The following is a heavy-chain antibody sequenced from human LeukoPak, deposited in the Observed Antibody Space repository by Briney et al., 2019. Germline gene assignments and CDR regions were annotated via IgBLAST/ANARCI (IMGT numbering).Heavy chain of an antibody. J-gene: IGHJ6*02. D-gene: IGHD4-23*01. CDR2: ISSDSRYI. CDR3: ATDYAGNSLWYYYGLGV. CDR1: GFSLSSYS. Sequence: GGSLRLSCAAPGFSLSSYSMNSVRQAPGKGLEWVSSISSDSRYIYYADSLKGRFTISRDNAKNSLYLQMNSLRAEGTAVYYWATDYAGNSLWYYYGLGVWGQGTTVTVSS. V-gene: IGHV3-21*01.